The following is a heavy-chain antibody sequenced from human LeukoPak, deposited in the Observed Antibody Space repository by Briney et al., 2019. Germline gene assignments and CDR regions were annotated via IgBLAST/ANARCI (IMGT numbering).Heavy chain of an antibody. CDR2: ISGSSAMI. CDR1: GFTFTDYY. V-gene: IGHV3-11*01. Sequence: GGSLRLSCAASGFTFTDYYMSWIRQAPGKGLEWLSYISGSSAMIYYEDSVKGRFTISRDNAKNSLYLQMNSLRVEDMAVYYCARENQARTEGSWFDPWGQGTLVTVSS. J-gene: IGHJ5*02. CDR3: ARENQARTEGSWFDP. D-gene: IGHD1-1*01.